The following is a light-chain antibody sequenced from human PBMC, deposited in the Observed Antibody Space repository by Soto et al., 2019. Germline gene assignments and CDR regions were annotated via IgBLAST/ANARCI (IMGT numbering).Light chain of an antibody. CDR3: CSNAVGHTFV. V-gene: IGLV2-11*01. CDR2: DVR. J-gene: IGLJ1*01. Sequence: QSALTQPRSVSGSPGQSITISCTETSSDVGGYNYLSWYQQHPGKGPKLIIYDVRKRPSGVPDRFSGSKSGNTASLTISGLQPEDEADYYCCSNAVGHTFVFGSGTKVTV. CDR1: SSDVGGYNY.